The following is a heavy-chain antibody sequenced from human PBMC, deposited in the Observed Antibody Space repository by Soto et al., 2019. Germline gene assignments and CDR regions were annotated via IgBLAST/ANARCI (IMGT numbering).Heavy chain of an antibody. CDR1: GFTFSSSW. D-gene: IGHD6-19*01. Sequence: EVQLVESGGGLVQPGGSLRLSCAASGFTFSSSWMHWVRQAPGKGLVWVSRINSDGSRTKYADSVKGRFTISRDNAKNTLYLQMNSLRAEDTAVYYCARGPTGWYGYDYWGLGTLVTVSS. CDR3: ARGPTGWYGYDY. CDR2: INSDGSRT. J-gene: IGHJ4*02. V-gene: IGHV3-74*03.